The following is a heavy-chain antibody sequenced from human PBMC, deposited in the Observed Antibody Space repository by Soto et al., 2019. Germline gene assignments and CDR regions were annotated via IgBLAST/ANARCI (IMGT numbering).Heavy chain of an antibody. D-gene: IGHD3-16*01. CDR3: ETPGGDVDD. Sequence: GESLKISCKGSGYSFITTWIGWVRQMPGKGLEWMGIIFPADSDTRYSPSFQGQVIISADKSISTAYLQWSSMKASDTAIYYFETPGGDVDDWGHGTSVTVSS. V-gene: IGHV5-51*01. CDR2: IFPADSDT. J-gene: IGHJ6*02. CDR1: GYSFITTW.